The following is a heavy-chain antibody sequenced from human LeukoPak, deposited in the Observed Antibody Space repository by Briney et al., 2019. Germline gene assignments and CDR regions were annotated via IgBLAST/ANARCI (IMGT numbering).Heavy chain of an antibody. CDR2: IIPIFGTA. J-gene: IGHJ5*02. D-gene: IGHD6-6*01. CDR1: GGTFSSYA. V-gene: IGHV1-69*13. Sequence: ASVKVSCKASGGTFSSYAISWVRQAPGQGLEWMGGIIPIFGTANYAQKFQDRVTITADESTSTAYMELSSLRSEDTAVYYCASLYSSETNWFDPWGQGTLVTVSS. CDR3: ASLYSSETNWFDP.